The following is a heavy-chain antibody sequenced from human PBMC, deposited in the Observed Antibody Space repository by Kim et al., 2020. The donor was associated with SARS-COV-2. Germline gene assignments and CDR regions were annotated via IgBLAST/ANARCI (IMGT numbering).Heavy chain of an antibody. Sequence: SVKVSCKASGGTFSSYAISWVRQAPGQGLEWMGGIIPIFGTANYAQKFQGRVTITADESTSTAYMELSSLRSEDTAVYYCARGDYGDYLLYFDYWGQGTLVTVSS. V-gene: IGHV1-69*13. CDR2: IIPIFGTA. CDR3: ARGDYGDYLLYFDY. J-gene: IGHJ4*02. D-gene: IGHD4-17*01. CDR1: GGTFSSYA.